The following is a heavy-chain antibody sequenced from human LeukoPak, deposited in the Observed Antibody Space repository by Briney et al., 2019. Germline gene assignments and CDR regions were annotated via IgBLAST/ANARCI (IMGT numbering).Heavy chain of an antibody. CDR1: GFTFSDYW. J-gene: IGHJ4*02. CDR2: LTSDGRST. CDR3: ARGASTYSDY. Sequence: GGSLRLSCAASGFTFSDYWMHWVRQAPGKGLVWVSRLTSDGRSTSYADSVKGRFTMSRDNAKNTLFLQMNSLRDEDTAVYYCARGASTYSDYWGQGTPVTVSS. V-gene: IGHV3-74*01.